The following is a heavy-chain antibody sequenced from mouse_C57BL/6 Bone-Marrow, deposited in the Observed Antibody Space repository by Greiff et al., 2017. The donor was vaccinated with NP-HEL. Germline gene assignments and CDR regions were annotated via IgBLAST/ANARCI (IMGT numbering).Heavy chain of an antibody. CDR3: ARRPYYSNRDYAMDY. CDR1: GFNIKNTY. J-gene: IGHJ4*01. CDR2: IDPANGNT. V-gene: IGHV14-3*01. Sequence: EVQRVESVAELVRPGASVKLSCTASGFNIKNTYMHWVKQRPEQGLEWIGRIDPANGNTKYAPKFQGKATITADTSSNTAYLQLSSLTSEDTAIYYCARRPYYSNRDYAMDYWGQGTSVTVSS. D-gene: IGHD2-5*01.